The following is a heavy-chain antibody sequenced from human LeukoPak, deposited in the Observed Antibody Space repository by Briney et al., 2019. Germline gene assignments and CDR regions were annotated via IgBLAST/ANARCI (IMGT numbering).Heavy chain of an antibody. CDR3: ARSRFNAFDI. CDR1: GFTFSSYW. J-gene: IGHJ3*02. CDR2: IISDGSST. D-gene: IGHD3-10*01. Sequence: PGGSLRLSCAASGFTFSSYWMHWVRQAPGKGLVWVSRIISDGSSTSYADSVKGRFTISRDNAKNTLYLQMNSLRVEDTAVYYCARSRFNAFDIWGQGTMVTVSS. V-gene: IGHV3-74*01.